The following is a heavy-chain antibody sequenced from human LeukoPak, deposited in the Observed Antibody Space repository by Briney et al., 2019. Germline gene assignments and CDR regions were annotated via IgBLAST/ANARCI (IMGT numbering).Heavy chain of an antibody. V-gene: IGHV3-30-3*01. Sequence: GGSLRLSCAASGFTFSSYAMHWVRQAPGKGLEWVAVISYDGSNKYYADSVKGRFTISRDNSKNTLYLQMNSLRAEDTAVYYCARDGYYDFWSGYDYWGQGTLVTVSS. D-gene: IGHD3-3*01. CDR3: ARDGYYDFWSGYDY. J-gene: IGHJ4*02. CDR2: ISYDGSNK. CDR1: GFTFSSYA.